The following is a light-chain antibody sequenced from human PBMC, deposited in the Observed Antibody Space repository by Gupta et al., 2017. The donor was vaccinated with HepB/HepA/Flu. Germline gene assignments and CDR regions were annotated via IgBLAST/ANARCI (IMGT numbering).Light chain of an antibody. J-gene: IGKJ4*01. CDR3: QQYSDWPLT. V-gene: IGKV3-15*01. CDR1: HSVNRH. CDR2: GSS. Sequence: EIVMTQSPATLSVSPGETVTLSCRASHSVNRHLAWYQQKPGRAPRLLIYGSSVRATGVPTRFSASGSETEFTLAINSLQSRDFAVYYCQQYSDWPLTFVGGTKVEI.